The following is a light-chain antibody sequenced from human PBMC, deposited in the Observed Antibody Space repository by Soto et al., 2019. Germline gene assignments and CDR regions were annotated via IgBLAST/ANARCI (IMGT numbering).Light chain of an antibody. Sequence: EIVLTQSPGTLSLSPGERATLSCRASQVLSNSYLAWYQQKLGQAPRLLIFGASSRATGIPDRFSGSGSGTDFTLTISRLEAEDFAVYFCQQYGSSPITFGQGTRLEIK. CDR2: GAS. CDR3: QQYGSSPIT. CDR1: QVLSNSY. V-gene: IGKV3-20*01. J-gene: IGKJ5*01.